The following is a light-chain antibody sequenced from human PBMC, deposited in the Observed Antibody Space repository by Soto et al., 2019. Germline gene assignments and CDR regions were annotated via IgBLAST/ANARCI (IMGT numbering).Light chain of an antibody. CDR2: RDD. CDR1: SSNIGSNS. CDR3: AAWDDSLNGWV. Sequence: QSVLPQPPSTSGTPGQRVTVSCSGSSSNIGSNSVNWFQQLPGTAPKLLIYRDDHRPSGVPDRFSGSKSGTSASLAISGLQSEDEADYYCAAWDDSLNGWVFGGGTKLTVL. V-gene: IGLV1-44*01. J-gene: IGLJ3*02.